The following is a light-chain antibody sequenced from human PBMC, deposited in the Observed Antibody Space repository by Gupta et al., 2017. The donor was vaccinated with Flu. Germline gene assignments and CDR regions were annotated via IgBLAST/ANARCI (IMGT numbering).Light chain of an antibody. CDR3: LQDDSYPIT. CDR2: AAS. Sequence: PSSFSASTGDRVTITCRASQGISSYLAWYQQKPGKAPKLLIYAASTLQSGVPSRFSRSGSVTDFTLTISCLQSEDFATYYCLQDDSYPITFGGGTKVEIK. J-gene: IGKJ4*01. V-gene: IGKV1-8*01. CDR1: QGISSY.